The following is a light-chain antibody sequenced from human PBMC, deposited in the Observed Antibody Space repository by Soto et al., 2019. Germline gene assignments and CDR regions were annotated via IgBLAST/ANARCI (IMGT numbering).Light chain of an antibody. CDR2: AAS. J-gene: IGKJ1*01. CDR1: QTISTY. CDR3: QQSYSSPWT. V-gene: IGKV1-39*01. Sequence: DIQMTQSPSSLSASVGDRVTITCRASQTISTYLNWYQQRPGKAPKLLIYAASTLLSGVPLRFTGGGSGTDFTLTIDSLQPEDFATYYCQQSYSSPWTFGQGTKVDIK.